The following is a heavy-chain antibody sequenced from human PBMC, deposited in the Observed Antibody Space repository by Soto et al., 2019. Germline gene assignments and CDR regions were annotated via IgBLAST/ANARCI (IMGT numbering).Heavy chain of an antibody. V-gene: IGHV4-34*01. J-gene: IGHJ3*02. D-gene: IGHD5-12*01. CDR1: GGSFSGYY. Sequence: QVQLQQWGAGLLKPSETLSLTCAVYGGSFSGYYWSWIRQPPGKGLEWIGEINQSGSTNYNPSLKSRVTISVDTSKNQFSLKLSSVTAADTAVYYCARGGGWIDAFDIWGQGTMVTGSS. CDR2: INQSGST. CDR3: ARGGGWIDAFDI.